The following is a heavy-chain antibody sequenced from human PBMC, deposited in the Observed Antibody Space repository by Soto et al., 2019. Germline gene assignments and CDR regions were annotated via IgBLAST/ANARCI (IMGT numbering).Heavy chain of an antibody. CDR2: IIPIFGTA. Sequence: ASVKVSCKASGGTFSSYAISWVRQAPGQGLEWMGGIIPIFGTANYAQKFQGRVTITADESTSTAYMELSSLRSEDTAVYYCARDVIAVAGTHAGAFDIWGQGTMVTVSS. V-gene: IGHV1-69*13. CDR3: ARDVIAVAGTHAGAFDI. D-gene: IGHD6-19*01. CDR1: GGTFSSYA. J-gene: IGHJ3*02.